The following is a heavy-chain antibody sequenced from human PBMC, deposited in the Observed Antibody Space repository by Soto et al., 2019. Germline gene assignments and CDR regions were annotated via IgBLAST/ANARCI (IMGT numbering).Heavy chain of an antibody. J-gene: IGHJ5*02. Sequence: QVQLVQSGAEVKKPGSSVKVSCKASGGTFSSCAISWVRQAPGQGLEWMGGIIPIFGTANYAQKFQGRVTITADESTSTAYMELSSLRSEDTAVYYCARNNGYSSGWVFDPWGQGTLVTVSS. V-gene: IGHV1-69*01. CDR3: ARNNGYSSGWVFDP. CDR1: GGTFSSCA. D-gene: IGHD6-19*01. CDR2: IIPIFGTA.